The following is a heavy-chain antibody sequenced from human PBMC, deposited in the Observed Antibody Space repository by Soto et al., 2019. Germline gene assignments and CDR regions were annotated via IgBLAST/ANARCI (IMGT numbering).Heavy chain of an antibody. CDR3: ASPPFGYSSGWYPLDY. J-gene: IGHJ4*02. V-gene: IGHV4-39*01. D-gene: IGHD6-19*01. CDR1: GGSISSSSYY. Sequence: QLQLQESGPGLVKPSETLSLTCTVSGGSISSSSYYWGWIRQPPGKGLEWIGSIYYSGSTYYNPSLKSRVTISVDTSKNQFSLKLSSVTAADTAVYYCASPPFGYSSGWYPLDYWGQGTLVTVSS. CDR2: IYYSGST.